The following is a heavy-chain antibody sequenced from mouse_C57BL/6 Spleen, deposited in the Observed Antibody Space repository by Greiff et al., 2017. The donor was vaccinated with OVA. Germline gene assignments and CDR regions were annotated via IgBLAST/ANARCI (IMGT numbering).Heavy chain of an antibody. D-gene: IGHD2-4*01. Sequence: EVQLQQSGPVLVKPGASVKMSCKASGYTFTDYYMNWVKQSHGKSLEWIGVINPYNGGTSYNQKFKGKATLTVDKSSSTAYMELNSLTSEDSAVYYCARSGLRRGYFDYWGQGTTLTVSS. CDR2: INPYNGGT. CDR1: GYTFTDYY. J-gene: IGHJ2*01. V-gene: IGHV1-19*01. CDR3: ARSGLRRGYFDY.